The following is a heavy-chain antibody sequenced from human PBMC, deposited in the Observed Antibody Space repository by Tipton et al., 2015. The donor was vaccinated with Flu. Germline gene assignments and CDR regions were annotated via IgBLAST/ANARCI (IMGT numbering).Heavy chain of an antibody. CDR1: GFALTNYA. Sequence: AVSGFALTNYAMSWVRQAPGKGLEWVSSISAGGSSRYHADSVMGRFTISRDTSRNTLYLQMNSLGAGDTAVYFCAKDSTRRSDGRDDFWSGYHFDSWGQGTLVTVSS. D-gene: IGHD3-3*01. V-gene: IGHV3-23*01. J-gene: IGHJ4*02. CDR2: ISAGGSSR. CDR3: AKDSTRRSDGRDDFWSGYHFDS.